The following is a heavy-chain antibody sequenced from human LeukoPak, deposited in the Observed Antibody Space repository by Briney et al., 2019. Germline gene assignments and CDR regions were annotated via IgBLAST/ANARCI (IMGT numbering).Heavy chain of an antibody. CDR1: GYSFSTYW. J-gene: IGHJ4*02. CDR3: ARVTCTGGSCSRTFDY. V-gene: IGHV5-51*01. CDR2: INAADSDT. D-gene: IGHD2-8*02. Sequence: GESLKISCKGSGYSFSTYWIGWVRQMPGKGLEWMGLINAADSDTRYSPSFQGQVLISVDKSISPAYLQWGNLKATDTAFYYCARVTCTGGSCSRTFDYWGQGTLVTVYS.